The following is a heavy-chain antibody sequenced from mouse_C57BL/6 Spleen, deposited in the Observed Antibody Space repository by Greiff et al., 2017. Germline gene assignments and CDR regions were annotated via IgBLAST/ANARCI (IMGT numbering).Heavy chain of an antibody. CDR3: ARDTTVEPLDW. CDR2: IYPRSGNT. D-gene: IGHD1-1*01. CDR1: GYTFTSYG. Sequence: QVQLQQSGAELARPGASVKLSCKASGYTFTSYGISWVKQRTGQGLEWIGEIYPRSGNTYYNEKFKGKATLTADKSSSTAYMEFRSLTSEDSAVYFCARDTTVEPLDWWGQGTTLTVSS. V-gene: IGHV1-81*01. J-gene: IGHJ2*01.